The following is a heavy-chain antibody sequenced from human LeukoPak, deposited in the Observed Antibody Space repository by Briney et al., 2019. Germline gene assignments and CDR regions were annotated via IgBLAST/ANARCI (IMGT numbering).Heavy chain of an antibody. J-gene: IGHJ4*02. CDR1: GFRFDSYW. Sequence: GSLRLSCAASGFRFDSYWMSWVRQAPGKGLEWVANIKKDGSEKYYVDSVKGRFTISRDNAKNSLYLQMNSLRVEDTAVYYCARDLQHQAGYWGQGTLVTVSS. V-gene: IGHV3-7*01. CDR2: IKKDGSEK. D-gene: IGHD6-13*01. CDR3: ARDLQHQAGY.